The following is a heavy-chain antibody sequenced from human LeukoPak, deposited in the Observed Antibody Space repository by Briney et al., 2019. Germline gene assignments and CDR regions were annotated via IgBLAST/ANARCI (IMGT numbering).Heavy chain of an antibody. V-gene: IGHV3-21*05. J-gene: IGHJ4*02. CDR1: RFTFSSYG. CDR2: ISSSSSYT. Sequence: GGALRLSCAASRFTFSSYGMAWVREAPGKGVGWVSYISSSSSYTTYADSVKGRFTISRDNAKNSLYLQMNSLRAEDTAVYYCARVSEIAAAGTVDYWGQGTLVTVSS. D-gene: IGHD6-13*01. CDR3: ARVSEIAAAGTVDY.